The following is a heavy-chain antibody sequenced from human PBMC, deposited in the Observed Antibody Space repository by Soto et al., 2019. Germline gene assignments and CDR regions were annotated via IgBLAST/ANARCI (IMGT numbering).Heavy chain of an antibody. CDR3: VTREHFEY. D-gene: IGHD1-26*01. CDR2: ISSNGGST. V-gene: IGHV3-64D*06. J-gene: IGHJ4*02. Sequence: PGGSLRLSCSASGFTFSSYAMHWVRQATGKGMEEVSAISSNGGSTYYADSVKGRFTISRDNSKNTLYLQMSSLRAEDTAVYYCVTREHFEYWGQGTPVTV. CDR1: GFTFSSYA.